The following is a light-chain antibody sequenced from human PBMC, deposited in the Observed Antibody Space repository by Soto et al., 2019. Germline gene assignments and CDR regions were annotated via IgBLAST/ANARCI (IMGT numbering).Light chain of an antibody. CDR2: EVS. CDR3: GSYTSSSSLLVV. Sequence: QSALTQPASVSGSPGQSITISCTGTSSDVGGYNYVSWYQQHPGKAPKLMIYEVSNRPSGVSNRFSGSKSGNTASLTISGLQAEDEADYYCGSYTSSSSLLVVFGGGTKVTVL. V-gene: IGLV2-14*01. J-gene: IGLJ2*01. CDR1: SSDVGGYNY.